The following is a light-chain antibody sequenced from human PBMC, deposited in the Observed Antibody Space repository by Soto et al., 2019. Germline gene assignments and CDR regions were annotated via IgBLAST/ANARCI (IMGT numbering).Light chain of an antibody. V-gene: IGKV3-20*01. J-gene: IGKJ5*01. Sequence: EIVLTQSPGTLSLSPGERATLSCRASQSVGSDYLAWYQQKPGQAPRILIFGASGRATGIPDRFSGSGSGTDFTLTISRLEPEDFAVYYCQLYGNSPPFGQGTRLEI. CDR2: GAS. CDR3: QLYGNSPP. CDR1: QSVGSDY.